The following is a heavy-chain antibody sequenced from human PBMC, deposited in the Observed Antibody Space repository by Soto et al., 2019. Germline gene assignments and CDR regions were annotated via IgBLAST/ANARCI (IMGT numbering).Heavy chain of an antibody. CDR1: GFTFSSYA. CDR2: ISGSSGST. CDR3: TKGSSMVRGVIIYYFDY. Sequence: GGSLRLSCAASGFTFSSYAMSWVRQAPGKGLEWVSAISGSSGSTYYADSVKGRFTISRDNSKNTLYLQMNSLRAEDTAVYYCTKGSSMVRGVIIYYFDYWGQGTLVTVSS. V-gene: IGHV3-23*01. D-gene: IGHD3-10*01. J-gene: IGHJ4*02.